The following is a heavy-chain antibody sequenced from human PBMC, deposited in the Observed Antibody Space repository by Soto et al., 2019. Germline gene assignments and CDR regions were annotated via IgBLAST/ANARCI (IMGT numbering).Heavy chain of an antibody. Sequence: GASVKVSFKASGYTFTSYDINWVRQATGQGLEWMGWMNPNSGNTGYAQKFQGRVTMTRNTSISTAYMELSSLRSEDTAVYYCERGRIEARPTGWFDPWGQGTLVTVSS. J-gene: IGHJ5*02. CDR1: GYTFTSYD. V-gene: IGHV1-8*01. CDR3: ERGRIEARPTGWFDP. CDR2: MNPNSGNT. D-gene: IGHD6-6*01.